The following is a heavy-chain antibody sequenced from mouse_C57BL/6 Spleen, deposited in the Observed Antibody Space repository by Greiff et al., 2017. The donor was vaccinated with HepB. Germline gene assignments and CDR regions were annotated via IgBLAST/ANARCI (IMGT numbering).Heavy chain of an antibody. CDR1: GFTFSSYG. Sequence: EVMLVESGGDLVKPGGSLKLSCAASGFTFSSYGMSWVRQTPDKRLEWVATISSGGSYTYYPDSVKGRFTISRDNAKNTLYLQMSSLKSEDTAMYYCARHIYYGNYVYAMDYWGQGTSVTVSS. J-gene: IGHJ4*01. V-gene: IGHV5-6*01. CDR3: ARHIYYGNYVYAMDY. CDR2: ISSGGSYT. D-gene: IGHD2-1*01.